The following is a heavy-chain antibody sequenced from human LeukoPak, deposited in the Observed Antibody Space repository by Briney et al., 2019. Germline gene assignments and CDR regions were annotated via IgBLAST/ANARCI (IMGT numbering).Heavy chain of an antibody. CDR1: GGSFSGYY. V-gene: IGHV4-34*01. D-gene: IGHD1-26*01. CDR3: ARYGHRGATTHWFDP. CDR2: INHSGST. Sequence: SETLSLTCAVHGGSFSGYYWSWIRQPPGKGLEWIGEINHSGSTNYSPSLKSRVTISVDTSKNQFSLKLSSVTAADTAVYYCARYGHRGATTHWFDPWGQGTLVTVSS. J-gene: IGHJ5*02.